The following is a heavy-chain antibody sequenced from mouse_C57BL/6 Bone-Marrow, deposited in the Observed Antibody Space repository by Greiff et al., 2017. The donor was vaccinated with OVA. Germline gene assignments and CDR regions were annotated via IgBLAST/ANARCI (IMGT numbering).Heavy chain of an antibody. CDR3: TAYYDYDGAMDY. D-gene: IGHD2-4*01. CDR1: GFTFSNYW. J-gene: IGHJ4*01. Sequence: EVQLVESGGGLVQPGGSMKLSCVASGFTFSNYWMNWVRQSPEKGLEWVAQIRLKSDNYATHYAESVKGRFTISRDDSKSSVSLQMNNLRAEDTGIYYCTAYYDYDGAMDYWGQGTSVTVSS. CDR2: IRLKSDNYAT. V-gene: IGHV6-3*01.